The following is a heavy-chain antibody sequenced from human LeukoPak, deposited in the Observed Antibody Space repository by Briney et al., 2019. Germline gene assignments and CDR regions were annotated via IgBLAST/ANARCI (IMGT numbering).Heavy chain of an antibody. CDR2: ISTSGST. J-gene: IGHJ4*02. D-gene: IGHD4-17*01. CDR1: GDSISSYS. Sequence: SETLSLTCTVSGDSISSYSWTWIRQPAGKGLEWIGRISTSGSTSYNPSLKSRVTMSLDTSKNQFSLRLTSVTAADTAIYYCARQNGDYLWYLDYWGQGTLVTVSS. CDR3: ARQNGDYLWYLDY. V-gene: IGHV4-4*07.